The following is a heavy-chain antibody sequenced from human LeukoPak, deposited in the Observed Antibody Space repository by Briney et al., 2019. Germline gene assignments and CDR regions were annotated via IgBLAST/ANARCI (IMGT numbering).Heavy chain of an antibody. CDR2: IIPIFGTA. CDR1: GGTFSSYA. CDR3: ARVPKTQYYYYYMDV. V-gene: IGHV1-69*06. J-gene: IGHJ6*03. Sequence: SVKVSCKASGGTFSSYAISWVRQAPGQGLEWMGGIIPIFGTANYAQEFQGRVTITADKSTSTAYMELSSLRSEDTAVYYCARVPKTQYYYYYMDVWGKGTTVTVSS.